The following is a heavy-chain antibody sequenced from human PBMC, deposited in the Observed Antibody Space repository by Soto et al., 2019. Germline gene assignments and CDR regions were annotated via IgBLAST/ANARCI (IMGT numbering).Heavy chain of an antibody. CDR3: ASGDYDFWSGPGSGMDA. D-gene: IGHD3-3*01. CDR1: GGTFSSYA. V-gene: IGHV1-69*13. J-gene: IGHJ6*02. Sequence: SVKVSCKASGGTFSSYAISWVRQAPGQGLEWMGGIIPIFGTANYAQKFQGRVTITADESTSTAYMELSSLRSEDTAVYYCASGDYDFWSGPGSGMDAWGQGTTVTVSS. CDR2: IIPIFGTA.